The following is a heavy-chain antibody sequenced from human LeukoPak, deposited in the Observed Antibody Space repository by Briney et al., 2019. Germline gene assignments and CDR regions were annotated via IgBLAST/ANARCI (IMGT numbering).Heavy chain of an antibody. V-gene: IGHV7-4-1*02. D-gene: IGHD6-25*01. J-gene: IGHJ4*02. CDR2: ISTNTGNP. CDR3: AREDAAADY. CDR1: GYTFTNYV. Sequence: ASVKVSCKTSGYTFTNYVINWVRQAPGHGLEWMGWISTNTGNPTYAQGFTGRFVFSLDTSVSTAYLQISSQKTEDTAVYYCAREDAAADYWGQGTLVTVSS.